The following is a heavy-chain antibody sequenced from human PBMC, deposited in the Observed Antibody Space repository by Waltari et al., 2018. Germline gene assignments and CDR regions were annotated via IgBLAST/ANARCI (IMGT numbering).Heavy chain of an antibody. D-gene: IGHD3-16*02. CDR3: ARRHYDYVWGSYRPGPHGMDV. Sequence: QVQLQQWGAGLLKPSETLSLTCAVYGGSFSGYYWSWIRQPPGKGLGWIGEINHSGSTNYNPSLKSRVTISVDTSKNQFSLKLSSVTAADTAVYYCARRHYDYVWGSYRPGPHGMDVWGQGTTVTVSS. V-gene: IGHV4-34*01. CDR1: GGSFSGYY. CDR2: INHSGST. J-gene: IGHJ6*02.